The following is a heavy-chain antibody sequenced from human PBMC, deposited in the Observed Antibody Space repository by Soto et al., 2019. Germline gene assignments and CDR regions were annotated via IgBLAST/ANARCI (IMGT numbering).Heavy chain of an antibody. J-gene: IGHJ5*02. CDR3: ARVRRATGWFDP. CDR1: GGSFSGYY. CDR2: INHSGST. Sequence: PSETLSLTFAVYGGSFSGYYWSWIRQPPGKGLEWIGEINHSGSTNYNPSLKSRVTISVDTSKNQFSLKLSSVTAADTAVYYCARVRRATGWFDPWGQGTLVTVSS. V-gene: IGHV4-34*01. D-gene: IGHD1-26*01.